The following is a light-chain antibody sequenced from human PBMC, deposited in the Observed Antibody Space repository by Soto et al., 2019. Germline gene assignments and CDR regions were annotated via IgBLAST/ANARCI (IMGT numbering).Light chain of an antibody. Sequence: DLVMTQSPDSLAVSLGERATINCKSGQSVLYSSNNKNYLAWYQQKPGQPPKLLIYWASTRESGVPDRFSGSGSGTDFTLTSGSLQAEDVAVYYCQQYYSSPITFGQGTRLEIK. V-gene: IGKV4-1*01. J-gene: IGKJ5*01. CDR3: QQYYSSPIT. CDR1: QSVLYSSNNKNY. CDR2: WAS.